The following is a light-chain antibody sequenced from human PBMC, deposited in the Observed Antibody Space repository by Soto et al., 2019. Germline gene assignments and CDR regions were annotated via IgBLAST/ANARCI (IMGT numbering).Light chain of an antibody. CDR2: EVS. Sequence: QSALTQPASVSGSPGQSITISCTGTSSDVGEFDCVSWYQQHPGKAPKLMIYEVSDRPSGVSNRFSGSKSGDTASLTISGLQAEDEADYYCSSYTSSSTLVFGGGTKLTVL. CDR1: SSDVGEFDC. CDR3: SSYTSSSTLV. J-gene: IGLJ2*01. V-gene: IGLV2-14*01.